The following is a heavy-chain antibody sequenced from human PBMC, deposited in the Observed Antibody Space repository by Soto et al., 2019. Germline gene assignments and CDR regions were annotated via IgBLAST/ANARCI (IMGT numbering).Heavy chain of an antibody. D-gene: IGHD3-3*01. V-gene: IGHV1-69*06. CDR3: ARGALEWSQSVATDPYYYGMDV. CDR2: IIPIFGTA. CDR1: GGTFSSYA. Sequence: SVKVSCKASGGTFSSYAISWVRQAPGQGLEWMGGIIPIFGTANYAQKFQGRVTITADKSTSTAYMELSSLRSEDTAVYYCARGALEWSQSVATDPYYYGMDVWGQRTTVTVSS. J-gene: IGHJ6*02.